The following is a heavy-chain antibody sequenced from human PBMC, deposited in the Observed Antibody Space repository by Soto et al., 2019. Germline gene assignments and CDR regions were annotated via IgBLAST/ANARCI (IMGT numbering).Heavy chain of an antibody. CDR3: ASYRFIEYSSSSVDY. V-gene: IGHV4-39*01. Sequence: SETLSLTCTVSGGSISSSSYYWGWIRQPPGKGLEWIGSIYYSGSTYYNPSLKSRVTISVDTSKNQFSLKLSSVTAADTAVYYCASYRFIEYSSSSVDYWGQGTLVTVSS. J-gene: IGHJ4*02. CDR1: GGSISSSSYY. D-gene: IGHD6-6*01. CDR2: IYYSGST.